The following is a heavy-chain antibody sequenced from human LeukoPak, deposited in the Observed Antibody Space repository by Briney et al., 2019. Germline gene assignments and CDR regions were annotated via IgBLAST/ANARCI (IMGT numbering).Heavy chain of an antibody. CDR1: GFTFSDYA. J-gene: IGHJ3*02. D-gene: IGHD3-22*01. Sequence: GGSLRLSCTTSGFTFSDYAMSWVRQAPGKGLEWVSFIYSGGSTYYADSVKGRFTISRDNSQNTLYLQMNSLRAEDTAVYSCARDDTRDSSGYYYDRAFAIWGQGTMVTVSS. CDR3: ARDDTRDSSGYYYDRAFAI. V-gene: IGHV3-66*01. CDR2: IYSGGST.